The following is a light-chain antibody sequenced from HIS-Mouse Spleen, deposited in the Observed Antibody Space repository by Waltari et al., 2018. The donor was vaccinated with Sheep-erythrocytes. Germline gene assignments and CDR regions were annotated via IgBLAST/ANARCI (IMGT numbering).Light chain of an antibody. Sequence: QSALPQPRSVSGSPGQSVTISCTGTSSDVGGYNYASWYQQHPGKAPKLMIYDVIKRPSGVPDRFSGSKSGNTASLTISGLQAEDEADYYCCSYAGSYNHVFATGTKVTVL. CDR2: DVI. CDR3: CSYAGSYNHV. CDR1: SSDVGGYNY. J-gene: IGLJ1*01. V-gene: IGLV2-11*01.